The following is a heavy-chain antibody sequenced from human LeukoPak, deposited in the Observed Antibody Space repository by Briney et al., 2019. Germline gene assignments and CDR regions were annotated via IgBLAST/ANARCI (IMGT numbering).Heavy chain of an antibody. D-gene: IGHD3-22*01. V-gene: IGHV1-46*01. Sequence: GASVKVSCKASGYTFTGYYMHWGRQAPGQGLGWMGIINPSGGSTSYAQKFQGRVTMTRDMSTSTVYMELSSLRSEDTAVYYCAIDEYYYDSSGYYQFDYWGQGTLVTVYS. CDR2: INPSGGST. CDR3: AIDEYYYDSSGYYQFDY. J-gene: IGHJ4*02. CDR1: GYTFTGYY.